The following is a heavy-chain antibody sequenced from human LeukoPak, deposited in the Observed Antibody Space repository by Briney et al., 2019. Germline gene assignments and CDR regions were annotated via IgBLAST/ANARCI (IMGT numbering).Heavy chain of an antibody. V-gene: IGHV3-30*18. J-gene: IGHJ3*02. D-gene: IGHD3-22*01. CDR2: TSYDGSNK. CDR1: GFTFSSYG. Sequence: GGSLRLSCAASGFTFSSYGMHWVRQAPGKGLEWVAVTSYDGSNKYYADSVKGRFTISRDNAKNSLYLQMNSLRAEDTALYYCAKAGGSGYYNDAFDIWGQGTMVTVSS. CDR3: AKAGGSGYYNDAFDI.